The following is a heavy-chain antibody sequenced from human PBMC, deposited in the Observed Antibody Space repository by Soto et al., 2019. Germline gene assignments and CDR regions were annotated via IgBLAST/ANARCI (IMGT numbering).Heavy chain of an antibody. J-gene: IGHJ4*02. CDR3: VRDYDSSGFYSGH. CDR1: GFTFSSYW. Sequence: PGGSLRLSCAAAGFTFSSYWMHWVRQSPGKGLVWVSQIGSDGRSTTYADTVKGRFTVSRDNAKNKSFLQMNSLRAEDTAVYYCVRDYDSSGFYSGHWGQGTLVTVSS. CDR2: IGSDGRST. D-gene: IGHD3-22*01. V-gene: IGHV3-74*03.